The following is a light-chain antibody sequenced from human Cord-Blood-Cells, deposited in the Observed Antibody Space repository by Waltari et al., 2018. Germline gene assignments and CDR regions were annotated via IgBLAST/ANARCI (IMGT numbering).Light chain of an antibody. CDR1: QSVSSY. J-gene: IGKJ4*01. V-gene: IGKV3-11*01. CDR3: QQRSNWPPVLT. Sequence: DIVLSQSPATLPLSPGERATLSCRASQSVSSYLAWYQQNPGQAPRLLIYDASNRATGIPARFSGSASGTDFTLTISRLEPEDFAVYYCQQRSNWPPVLTFGGGTKVEIK. CDR2: DAS.